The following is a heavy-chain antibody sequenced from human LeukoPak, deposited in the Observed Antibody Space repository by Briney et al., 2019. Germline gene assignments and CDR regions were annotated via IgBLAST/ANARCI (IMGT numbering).Heavy chain of an antibody. J-gene: IGHJ4*02. Sequence: SETLSLTCAVYGGSFSGYYWSWIRQPPGKGLEWIGEINHSGSTNYNPSLKSRVTISVDTSKNQFSLKLSSVTAADTAVYYCAREPPSYYDFLTGYYPRSQPSCFYCGGGGPVVTVSS. CDR2: INHSGST. V-gene: IGHV4-34*01. D-gene: IGHD3-9*01. CDR1: GGSFSGYY. CDR3: AREPPSYYDFLTGYYPRSQPSCFYC.